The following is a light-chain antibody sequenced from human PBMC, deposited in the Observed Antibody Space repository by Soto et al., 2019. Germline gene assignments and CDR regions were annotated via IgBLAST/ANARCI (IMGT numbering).Light chain of an antibody. CDR1: QTVRSSY. CDR3: QQYGDSIT. Sequence: IFLTQSPGSLSLSSGDRATLSCMASQTVRSSYLAWYQQRPGQAPKLLIYGAFNRAIGIPDRFSGSESGRDYNLTISRLDPEDSALYYCQQYGDSITFGGGTKVEIK. CDR2: GAF. V-gene: IGKV3-20*01. J-gene: IGKJ4*01.